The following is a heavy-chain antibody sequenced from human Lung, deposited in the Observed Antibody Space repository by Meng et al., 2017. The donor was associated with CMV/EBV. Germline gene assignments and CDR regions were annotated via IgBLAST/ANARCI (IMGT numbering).Heavy chain of an antibody. CDR3: ARCIAARRNWYFDL. CDR1: GFTVSSNY. J-gene: IGHJ2*01. CDR2: IYSGGST. Sequence: CAASGFTVSSNYMSWVRQPPGKGLEWVSVIYSGGSTYSADSVKGRFTISRDNSKNTLYLQMNSLRAEDTAVYYCARCIAARRNWYFDLWGRGTLVTVSS. D-gene: IGHD6-6*01. V-gene: IGHV3-53*01.